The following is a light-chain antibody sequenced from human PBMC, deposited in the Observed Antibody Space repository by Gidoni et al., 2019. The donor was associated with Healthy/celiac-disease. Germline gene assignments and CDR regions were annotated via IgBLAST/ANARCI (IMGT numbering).Light chain of an antibody. CDR3: QQYNSYQWT. CDR1: QSISSW. CDR2: DAS. V-gene: IGKV1-5*01. J-gene: IGKJ1*01. Sequence: DIQMTQSPSTLSASVGDRVTITCRASQSISSWLAWYQQKPGKAPKLLIYDASSLESGVPSRFSGSGSGTEFTLTISSLQPDDFATYYCQQYNSYQWTFXQXTKVEIK.